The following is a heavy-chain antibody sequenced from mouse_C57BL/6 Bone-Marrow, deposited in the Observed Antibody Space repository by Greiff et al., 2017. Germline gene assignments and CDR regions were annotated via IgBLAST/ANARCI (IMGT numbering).Heavy chain of an antibody. CDR3: AREGWLLPPFAY. V-gene: IGHV1-64*01. J-gene: IGHJ3*01. CDR2: IYPNSGST. Sequence: VQLQPPGAELVKPGASVKLSCQASGFHLTSYWMPWVKQRPGQGLEWIGMIYPNSGSTYYNEKFKSKATLNVDKSSSQAYMQLSSLTSGYSAVYYCAREGWLLPPFAYWGQGTLVTVSA. CDR1: GFHLTSYW. D-gene: IGHD2-3*01.